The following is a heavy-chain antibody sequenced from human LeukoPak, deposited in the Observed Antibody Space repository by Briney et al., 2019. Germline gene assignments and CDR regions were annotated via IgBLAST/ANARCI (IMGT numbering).Heavy chain of an antibody. Sequence: GASVKVSCKASGGTFSSYAISWVRQAPGQGLEWMGGIIPIFGTANYAQKLQGRVTITTDESTSTAYMELSSLRSEVTALYYCARGRSIAAAGNYFDYWGQGTLVTVSS. V-gene: IGHV1-69*05. CDR3: ARGRSIAAAGNYFDY. D-gene: IGHD6-13*01. CDR1: GGTFSSYA. CDR2: IIPIFGTA. J-gene: IGHJ4*02.